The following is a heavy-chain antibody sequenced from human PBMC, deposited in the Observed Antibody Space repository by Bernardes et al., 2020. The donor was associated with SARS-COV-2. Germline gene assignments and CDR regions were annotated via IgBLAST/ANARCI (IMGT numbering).Heavy chain of an antibody. CDR1: GYNFNTQW. CDR3: ATSPILSGWPFDH. CDR2: IYPGDSET. D-gene: IGHD6-19*01. J-gene: IGHJ4*02. Sequence: GESLKISCGGSGYNFNTQWVAWVRQVAGKGLEYMGIIYPGDSETNYSPSFQGRVTISADKSINTVYLQWNRLEASDTAMYYCATSPILSGWPFDHWGQGTLITVSS. V-gene: IGHV5-51*01.